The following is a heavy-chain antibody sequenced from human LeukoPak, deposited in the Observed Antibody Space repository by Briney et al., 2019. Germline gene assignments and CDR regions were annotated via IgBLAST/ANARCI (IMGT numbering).Heavy chain of an antibody. CDR2: INHDGSDK. D-gene: IGHD3/OR15-3a*01. V-gene: IGHV3-7*04. CDR3: VRGRTGYYAASPGYFQH. J-gene: IGHJ1*01. CDR1: GFTFTNYW. Sequence: GGSLRLSCAGSGFTFTNYWMSWVRQAPGKGPQWVANINHDGSDKSYVDSVKGRFTISRDNAKNSLYLQMNSLTDQDTAVYYCVRGRTGYYAASPGYFQHWGQGTLVTVSS.